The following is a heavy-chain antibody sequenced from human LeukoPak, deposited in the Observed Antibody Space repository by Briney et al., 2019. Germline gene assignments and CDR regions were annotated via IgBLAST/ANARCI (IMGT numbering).Heavy chain of an antibody. Sequence: PGGSLRLSCAASGFTFSSYSMNWVRQAPWKGLEWVSYISSSATSIYYADSVKGRFTISRDNAKNSLYLQMNSLRVEDTAVYYCARGSIVGGGSRFDYWGQGTLVTVSS. D-gene: IGHD1-26*01. CDR3: ARGSIVGGGSRFDY. CDR1: GFTFSSYS. CDR2: ISSSATSI. J-gene: IGHJ4*02. V-gene: IGHV3-48*01.